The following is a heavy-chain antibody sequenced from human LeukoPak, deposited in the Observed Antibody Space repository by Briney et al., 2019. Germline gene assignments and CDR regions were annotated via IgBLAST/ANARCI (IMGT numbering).Heavy chain of an antibody. CDR1: GYSISSGYY. CDR3: ARRRSSGYSGPDAFDI. CDR2: IYHSGST. Sequence: SETLSLTCAVSGYSISSGYYWGWIRQPRGKGLEWIGSIYHSGSTYYNPSLKSRVTISVDTSKNQFSLKLSSVTAADTAVYYCARRRSSGYSGPDAFDIWGQGTMVTVSS. J-gene: IGHJ3*02. D-gene: IGHD3-22*01. V-gene: IGHV4-38-2*01.